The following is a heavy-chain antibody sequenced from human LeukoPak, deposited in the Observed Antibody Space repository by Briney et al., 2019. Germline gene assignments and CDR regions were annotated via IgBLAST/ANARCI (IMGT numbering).Heavy chain of an antibody. J-gene: IGHJ5*02. CDR2: IYYSGST. CDR1: GGSISSYY. CDR3: ARNTVRGVIDRWFDP. V-gene: IGHV4-59*01. D-gene: IGHD3-10*01. Sequence: SETLSLTCTVSGGSISSYYWSWTRQPPGKGLEWIGYIYYSGSTNYNPSLKSRVTISVDTSKNQFSLKLSSVTAADTAVYYCARNTVRGVIDRWFDPWGQGTLVTVSS.